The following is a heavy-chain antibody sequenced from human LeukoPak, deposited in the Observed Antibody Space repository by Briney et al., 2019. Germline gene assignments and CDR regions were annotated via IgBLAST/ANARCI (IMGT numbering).Heavy chain of an antibody. CDR2: INPSGGST. Sequence: ASVKVSCKASGYTFTSYYMHWVRQAPGQGLEWMGIINPSGGSTSYAQKFQGRVTMTRDTSTSTVYMELSSLRSEDTAVYYCARDRYYYYGSGSYYPDYWGQGTLVTVSS. CDR1: GYTFTSYY. D-gene: IGHD3-10*01. V-gene: IGHV1-46*01. CDR3: ARDRYYYYGSGSYYPDY. J-gene: IGHJ4*02.